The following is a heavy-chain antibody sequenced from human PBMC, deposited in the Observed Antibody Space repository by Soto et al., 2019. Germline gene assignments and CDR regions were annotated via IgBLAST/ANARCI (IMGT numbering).Heavy chain of an antibody. CDR3: ATYGNIYYYYGMDV. CDR1: GYTLTELS. D-gene: IGHD1-1*01. Sequence: ASVKVSCKVAGYTLTELSMHWVRQAPGKGLEWMGGFDPEDGETIYAQKFQGRVTMTEDTSTDTAYMELSSLRSEDTAVYYCATYGNIYYYYGMDVWDQGTTVTVSS. CDR2: FDPEDGET. V-gene: IGHV1-24*01. J-gene: IGHJ6*02.